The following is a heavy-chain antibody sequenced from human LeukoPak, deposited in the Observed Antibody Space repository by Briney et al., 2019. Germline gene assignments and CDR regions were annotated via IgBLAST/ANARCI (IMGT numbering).Heavy chain of an antibody. V-gene: IGHV3-7*01. CDR2: IKQDGSEK. Sequence: QSGGSLRLSCAASGFTFSSYWMSWVRQAPGKGLEWVANIKQDGSEKYYVDSVKGRFTISRDNAKNSLYLQMNSLRAEDTAVYYCARESGSAIPSWFDPWGQGTMVTVSS. J-gene: IGHJ5*02. CDR3: ARESGSAIPSWFDP. D-gene: IGHD2-2*01. CDR1: GFTFSSYW.